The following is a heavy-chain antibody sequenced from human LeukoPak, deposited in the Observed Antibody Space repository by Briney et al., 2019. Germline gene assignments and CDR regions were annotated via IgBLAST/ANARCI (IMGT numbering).Heavy chain of an antibody. J-gene: IGHJ6*03. V-gene: IGHV3-30*02. CDR3: AKDPGLEPSFRDYYYMDV. CDR1: GFTFSSYG. CDR2: IRYDGSNK. Sequence: GGSLRLSCAASGFTFSSYGMHWVRQAPGKGLEWVAFIRYDGSNKYYADSVKGRFTISRDNSKNTLYLQMNSLRAEGTAVYYCAKDPGLEPSFRDYYYMDVWGKGTTVTVSS. D-gene: IGHD1-1*01.